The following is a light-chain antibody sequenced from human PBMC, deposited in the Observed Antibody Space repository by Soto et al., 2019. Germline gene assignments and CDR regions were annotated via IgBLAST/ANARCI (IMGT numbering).Light chain of an antibody. V-gene: IGLV1-36*01. J-gene: IGLJ1*01. Sequence: QSVLTQPPSVSDAPRQRVTISCSGSSSNIGNNAVNWYQQLPGQAPKIVIYYDDLLTSGVSDRFSGSKSGTSASLAISDVQSDDEADYYCAAWDESLNAYVFGPGTKLTVL. CDR1: SSNIGNNA. CDR2: YDD. CDR3: AAWDESLNAYV.